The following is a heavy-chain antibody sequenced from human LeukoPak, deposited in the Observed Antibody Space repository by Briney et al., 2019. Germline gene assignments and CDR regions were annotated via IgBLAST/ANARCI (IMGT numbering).Heavy chain of an antibody. CDR2: IIPIFGTA. J-gene: IGHJ4*02. D-gene: IGHD6-13*01. Sequence: GASVKVSCKASGGTFSSYAISWVRQAPGQGLEWMGGIIPIFGTANYAQKFQGRVTITTDESTSTAYMELSSLRSEDTAVYYCARHHIAAAGTLYYFDYWGQGTLVTVSS. CDR3: ARHHIAAAGTLYYFDY. CDR1: GGTFSSYA. V-gene: IGHV1-69*05.